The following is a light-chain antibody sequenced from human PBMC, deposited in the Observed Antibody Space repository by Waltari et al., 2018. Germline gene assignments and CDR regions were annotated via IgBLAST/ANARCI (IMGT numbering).Light chain of an antibody. CDR1: KIGSKN. Sequence: SYELTQPPSVSVAPGQTARTTRDGDKIGSKNVHRYQHKPGQAPVLVVYDDGDRPSGIPERFSGSNSGNTAALTISRVDAGDEAEYYCQVWDSGTNHYVFGTVTKVTVL. J-gene: IGLJ1*01. CDR3: QVWDSGTNHYV. V-gene: IGLV3-21*02. CDR2: DDG.